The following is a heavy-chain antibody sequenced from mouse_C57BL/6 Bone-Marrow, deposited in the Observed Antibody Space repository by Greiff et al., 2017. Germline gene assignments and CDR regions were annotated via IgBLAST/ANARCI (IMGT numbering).Heavy chain of an antibody. CDR2: ISDGGSYT. J-gene: IGHJ3*01. V-gene: IGHV5-4*01. CDR3: ARDAVYYGSSYAWFAY. CDR1: GFTFSSYA. Sequence: EVKLVESGGGLVKPGGSLKLSCAASGFTFSSYAMSWVRQTPEKRLEWVATISDGGSYTYYPDNVKGRFTISRDNAKNNLYLQMSHLKSEDTAMYYCARDAVYYGSSYAWFAYWGQGTLVTVSA. D-gene: IGHD1-1*01.